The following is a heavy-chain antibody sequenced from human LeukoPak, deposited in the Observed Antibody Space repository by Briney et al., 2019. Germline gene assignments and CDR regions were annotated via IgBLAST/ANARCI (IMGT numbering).Heavy chain of an antibody. J-gene: IGHJ6*02. Sequence: GGSLRLSCAASGFTSSSYGMHWVRQAPGKGLEWVAVIWYDGSNKYYADSVKGRFTISRDNSKNTLYLQMNSLRAEDTAVYYCARELYRVAGTKNYYYGMDVWGQGTTVTVSS. CDR1: GFTSSSYG. CDR3: ARELYRVAGTKNYYYGMDV. D-gene: IGHD6-19*01. CDR2: IWYDGSNK. V-gene: IGHV3-33*01.